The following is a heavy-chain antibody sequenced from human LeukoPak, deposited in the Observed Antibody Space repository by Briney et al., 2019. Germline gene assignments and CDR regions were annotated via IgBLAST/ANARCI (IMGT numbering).Heavy chain of an antibody. CDR1: GFTFSSYA. D-gene: IGHD2-2*01. J-gene: IGHJ4*02. CDR2: ISGSGGST. Sequence: GGSLRLSCAPSGFTFSSYAMSWVRPAPGKGVEWGSAISGSGGSTYYADSVKGPFTLSRDNSKNTLYLQMNSLRAEDTAVYYCANTESVVVPAAAFDYWGQGTLVTVSS. CDR3: ANTESVVVPAAAFDY. V-gene: IGHV3-23*01.